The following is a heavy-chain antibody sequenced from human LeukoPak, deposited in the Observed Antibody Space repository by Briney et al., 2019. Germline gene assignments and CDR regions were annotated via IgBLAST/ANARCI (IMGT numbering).Heavy chain of an antibody. CDR1: GGSISSSNYY. Sequence: SETLSLTCTVSGGSISSSNYYWGWIRQPPGKGLEWIGSIYYSGITYYNPSLKSRVTISVDTSKNQFSLKLSSVTAADTAVYYCARRSLVTGTTHFDYWGQGTLVTVSS. J-gene: IGHJ4*02. CDR3: ARRSLVTGTTHFDY. D-gene: IGHD1-20*01. CDR2: IYYSGIT. V-gene: IGHV4-39*07.